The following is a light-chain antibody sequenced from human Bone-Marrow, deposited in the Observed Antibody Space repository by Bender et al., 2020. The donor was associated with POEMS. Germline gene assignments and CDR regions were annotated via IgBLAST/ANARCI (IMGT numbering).Light chain of an antibody. CDR3: GSYTSSSTWV. J-gene: IGLJ3*02. CDR2: DVY. CDR1: SSDVGDDSF. Sequence: QSALTQPPSVSGSPGQSVTISCTGTSSDVGDDSFVSWYQHHPGKTPKVIIHDVYKRPSGVSNRFSGSKSGNTASLTISGLQAEDEADYYCGSYTSSSTWVFGGGTKLTVL. V-gene: IGLV2-14*03.